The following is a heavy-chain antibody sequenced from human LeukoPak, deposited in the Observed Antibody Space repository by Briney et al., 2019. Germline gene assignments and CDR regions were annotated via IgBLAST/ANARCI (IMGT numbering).Heavy chain of an antibody. D-gene: IGHD3-10*01. CDR2: IYYSGST. CDR3: ARSYGSGSYSYYFDY. J-gene: IGHJ4*02. V-gene: IGHV4-59*06. CDR1: GGSISSYY. Sequence: SETLSLTCTVSGGSISSYYWSWIRQHPGKGLEWIGYIYYSGSTYYNPSLKSRVTISVDTSKNQFSLKLSSVTAADTAVYYCARSYGSGSYSYYFDYWGQGTLVTVSS.